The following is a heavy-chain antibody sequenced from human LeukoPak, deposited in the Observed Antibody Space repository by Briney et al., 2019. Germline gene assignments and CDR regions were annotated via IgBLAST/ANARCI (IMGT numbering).Heavy chain of an antibody. V-gene: IGHV3-48*01. CDR2: ISSSSSTI. CDR1: GFSFSSYS. Sequence: GGSLRLSCAASGFSFSSYSMNWVRQAPGKGLEWVSYISSSSSTIYYADSVKGRFTISRDNAKNSLYLQMNSLRAEDTAVYYCARENVVVPAAAMDLYYYYYYMDVWGKGTTVTVSS. CDR3: ARENVVVPAAAMDLYYYYYYMDV. J-gene: IGHJ6*03. D-gene: IGHD2-2*01.